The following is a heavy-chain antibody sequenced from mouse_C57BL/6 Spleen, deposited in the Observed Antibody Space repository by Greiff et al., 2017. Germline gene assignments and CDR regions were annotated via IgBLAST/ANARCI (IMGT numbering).Heavy chain of an antibody. D-gene: IGHD2-12*01. J-gene: IGHJ2*01. Sequence: EVHLVESGGGLVQPGGSLSLSCAASGFTFTDYYMRWVRQPPGKALEWLGFLRNKANGYTTDYSASVKGRFTISRDNTQSSLYLQMNALRAEDSATYYCARELLFDYWGQGTTLTVSS. CDR3: ARELLFDY. CDR1: GFTFTDYY. V-gene: IGHV7-3*01. CDR2: LRNKANGYTT.